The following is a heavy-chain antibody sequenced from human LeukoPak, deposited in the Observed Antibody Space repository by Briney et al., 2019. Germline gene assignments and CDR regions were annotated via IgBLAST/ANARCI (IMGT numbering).Heavy chain of an antibody. Sequence: PGGSLRLSCAASGFTFSSYWMSWVRQAPGKGLEWVANIKQDGSEKYYVDSVKGRFTISRDNAKNSLYLQMNSLRAEDTAVYYCAREYYYDSRSAFDIGGQGTMVTVSS. J-gene: IGHJ3*02. V-gene: IGHV3-7*01. CDR3: AREYYYDSRSAFDI. CDR2: IKQDGSEK. CDR1: GFTFSSYW. D-gene: IGHD3-22*01.